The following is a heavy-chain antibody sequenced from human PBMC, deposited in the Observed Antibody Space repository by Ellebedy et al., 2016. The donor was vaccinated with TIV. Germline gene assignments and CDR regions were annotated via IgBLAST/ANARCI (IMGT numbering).Heavy chain of an antibody. J-gene: IGHJ6*02. D-gene: IGHD5-18*01. Sequence: GESLKISCAASGFTFDDYGMSWVRQAPGKGLEWVSGINWNGGSTGYADSVKGRFTISRDNAKNSLYLQMNSLRAEDTAVYYCASIRVWDGMDVWGQGTTVTVSS. CDR1: GFTFDDYG. V-gene: IGHV3-20*04. CDR2: INWNGGST. CDR3: ASIRVWDGMDV.